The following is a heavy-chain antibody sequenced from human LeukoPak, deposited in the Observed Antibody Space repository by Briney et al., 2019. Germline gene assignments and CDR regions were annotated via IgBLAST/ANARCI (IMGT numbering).Heavy chain of an antibody. CDR3: ARGSDYGDPHT. Sequence: RAGGSLRLSCAASGFTFSSYAMSWVRQAPGKGLEWVSAISGSGGSTYYADSVKGRFTISRDNSKNTLYLQMNSLRAEDTAVYYCARGSDYGDPHTWGQGTLVTVSS. CDR1: GFTFSSYA. V-gene: IGHV3-23*01. J-gene: IGHJ5*02. D-gene: IGHD4-17*01. CDR2: ISGSGGST.